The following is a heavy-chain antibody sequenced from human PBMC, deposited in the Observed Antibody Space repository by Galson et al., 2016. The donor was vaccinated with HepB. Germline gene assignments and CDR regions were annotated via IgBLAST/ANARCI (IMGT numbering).Heavy chain of an antibody. D-gene: IGHD4/OR15-4a*01. CDR3: AGKGLSGGDWFFDD. CDR1: GYTFTSYQ. Sequence: SVKVSCKAFGYTFTSYQLHWVRQAPGQGLEWMGVINPRGGDTNYVQKFRGRVTVTSDTSTNTVYLEISSLSSEDTAVYYCAGKGLSGGDWFFDDWGPGTLVKVFS. J-gene: IGHJ2*01. V-gene: IGHV1-46*01. CDR2: INPRGGDT.